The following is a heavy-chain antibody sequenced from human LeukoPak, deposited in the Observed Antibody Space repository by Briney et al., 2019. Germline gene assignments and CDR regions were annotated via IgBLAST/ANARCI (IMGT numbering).Heavy chain of an antibody. CDR3: ARTLYSSSWYGYYYYYMDV. J-gene: IGHJ6*03. V-gene: IGHV4-34*01. D-gene: IGHD6-13*01. CDR2: INHSGST. Sequence: GSLRLSCTASGFTLSSYEMSWLRQPPGKVLEWSGEINHSGSTNYNPSLKSRVTISVDTSKNQFSLKLSSVTAADTAVYYCARTLYSSSWYGYYYYYMDVWGKGTTVTISS. CDR1: GFTLSSYE.